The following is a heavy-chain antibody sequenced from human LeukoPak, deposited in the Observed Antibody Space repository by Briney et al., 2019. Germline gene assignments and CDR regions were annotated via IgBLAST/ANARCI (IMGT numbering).Heavy chain of an antibody. CDR2: IYYNGDT. Sequence: SDTLSLTCTVSGASISSNSFYWGWIRQPPGKGLEWIGSIYYNGDTFYNPSLKSRLTMSVDPSAGLFSLKLPSVTAADTAVYYCAVLLYRHYHWFDSLRRRTMVSVSS. CDR1: GASISSNSFY. J-gene: IGHJ5*01. CDR3: AVLLYRHYHWFDS. D-gene: IGHD3-16*02. V-gene: IGHV4-39*01.